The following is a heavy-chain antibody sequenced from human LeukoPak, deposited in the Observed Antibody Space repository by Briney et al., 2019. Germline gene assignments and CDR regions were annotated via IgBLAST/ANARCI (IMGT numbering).Heavy chain of an antibody. CDR2: INPNSGGT. CDR3: ARDSSKWELRSYYYYMDV. Sequence: ASVKVSCKASGYTFTGYYMHWVRQAPGQGLEWMGWINPNSGGTNYAQKFQGRVTMTRDTSISTAYMELSRLRSDDTAVYYCARDSSKWELRSYYYYMDVWGKGTTVTVSS. J-gene: IGHJ6*03. V-gene: IGHV1-2*02. CDR1: GYTFTGYY. D-gene: IGHD1-26*01.